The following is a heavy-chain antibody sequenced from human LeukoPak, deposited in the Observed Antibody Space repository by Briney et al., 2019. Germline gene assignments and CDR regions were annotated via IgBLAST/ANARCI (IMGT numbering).Heavy chain of an antibody. CDR1: GFTFSSYG. J-gene: IGHJ4*02. CDR2: IRYDGSNK. V-gene: IGHV3-30*02. Sequence: GGSLRLSCAASGFTFSSYGMHWVRQAPGKGLEWVAFIRYDGSNKYYADSVKDRFTISRDNSKNTLYLQMNSLRAEDTAVYYCAKDLYYYDSSGSHYFDYWGQGTLVTVSS. CDR3: AKDLYYYDSSGSHYFDY. D-gene: IGHD3-22*01.